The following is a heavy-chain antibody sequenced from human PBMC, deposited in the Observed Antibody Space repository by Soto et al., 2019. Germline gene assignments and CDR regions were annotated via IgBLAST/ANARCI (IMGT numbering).Heavy chain of an antibody. Sequence: PGESLKISCKASGYSFTTYWIGWVRQMPGKGLEWMGIIYPGDSDTRYSPSFQGQVTISADKSISTAYLQWSSLKASESAMFYCERKEIAGNSVDFWGQGTLVTVSS. V-gene: IGHV5-51*01. J-gene: IGHJ4*02. CDR2: IYPGDSDT. CDR3: ERKEIAGNSVDF. D-gene: IGHD6-13*01. CDR1: GYSFTTYW.